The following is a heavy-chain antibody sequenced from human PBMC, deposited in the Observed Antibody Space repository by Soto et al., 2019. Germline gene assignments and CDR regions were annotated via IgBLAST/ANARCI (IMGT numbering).Heavy chain of an antibody. CDR2: IYYSGST. Sequence: SETLSLTCTVSGGSISSGGYYWSWIRQHPGKGLEWIGYIYYSGSTYYNPSLKSRVTISVDTSKNQFSLKLSSVTAADTAVYYCARVGWTGDYADFQHWGQGTLVTVSS. V-gene: IGHV4-31*03. J-gene: IGHJ1*01. CDR1: GGSISSGGYY. CDR3: ARVGWTGDYADFQH. D-gene: IGHD4-17*01.